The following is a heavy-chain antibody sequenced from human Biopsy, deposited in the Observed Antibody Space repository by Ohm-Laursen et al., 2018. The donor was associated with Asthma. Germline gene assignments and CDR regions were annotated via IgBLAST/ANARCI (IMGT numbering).Heavy chain of an antibody. CDR3: VRGSSSWHHGPFHYYYGLDV. J-gene: IGHJ6*02. Sequence: SDTLSLTCSLSSGSGGYMRRGNYYWGWIRQPPGKGLEWIGSIYYSGTIYYNPSLESRVTVSAATSKNQFPLKLTSVSAADTAVYYCVRGSSSWHHGPFHYYYGLDVWGQGTTATVSS. CDR2: IYYSGTI. V-gene: IGHV4-39*01. D-gene: IGHD6-13*01. CDR1: SGSGGYMRRGNYY.